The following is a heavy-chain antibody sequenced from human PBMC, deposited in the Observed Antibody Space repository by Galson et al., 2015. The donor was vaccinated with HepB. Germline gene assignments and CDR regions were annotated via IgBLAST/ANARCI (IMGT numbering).Heavy chain of an antibody. D-gene: IGHD3-10*01. CDR1: GGSITNSY. V-gene: IGHV4-59*01. CDR2: IYSTGST. Sequence: SETLSLTCSVSGGSITNSYWSWLRQPPGKSLEWIGNIYSTGSTTYNPSLKSRVTISLDTSRNRLSLMLTSVTAADTALYYCASASPGWFGGLPGPSGFQLWGQGTKGTLPS. J-gene: IGHJ3*01. CDR3: ASASPGWFGGLPGPSGFQL.